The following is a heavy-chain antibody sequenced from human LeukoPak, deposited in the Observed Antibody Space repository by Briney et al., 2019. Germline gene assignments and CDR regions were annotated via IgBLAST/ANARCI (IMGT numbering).Heavy chain of an antibody. CDR2: ISAYNGNT. J-gene: IGHJ5*02. CDR1: GYTFTSYG. D-gene: IGHD3-3*01. V-gene: IGHV1-18*01. Sequence: ASVKVSCKASGYTFTSYGISWVRQAPGQGLEWMGWISAYNGNTNYAQKLQGRVTMTTDTSTSTAYMELRSLRSDDTAVYYCARDSPITIFGVVPIYSNWFDPWGQGTLVTVSS. CDR3: ARDSPITIFGVVPIYSNWFDP.